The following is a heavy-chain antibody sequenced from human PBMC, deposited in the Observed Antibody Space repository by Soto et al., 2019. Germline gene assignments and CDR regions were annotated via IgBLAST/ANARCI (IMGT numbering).Heavy chain of an antibody. CDR2: IYYSGST. CDR3: ATYCSGGSCYLDY. CDR1: GGSISSGGYY. Sequence: QVQLQESGPGLVKPSQTLSLTCTVSGGSISSGGYYWSWIRQHPGKGLEWIGYIYYSGSTYYNPSPRSRVNLAVDASKNQFSLKLSSVTAANTPVYYCATYCSGGSCYLDYWGQGTLVTVSS. V-gene: IGHV4-31*03. J-gene: IGHJ4*02. D-gene: IGHD2-15*01.